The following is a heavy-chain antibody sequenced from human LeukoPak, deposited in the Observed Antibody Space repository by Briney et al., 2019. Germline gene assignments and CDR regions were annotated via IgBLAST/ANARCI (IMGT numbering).Heavy chain of an antibody. D-gene: IGHD3-22*01. V-gene: IGHV3-30-3*01. CDR3: AKTEPRSRVYYYDSSGYYPLDY. CDR2: ISYDGSNK. Sequence: GGSLRLSCAAAGFTFSNYAMTWVRQAPGKGLEWVAVISYDGSNKYYADSVKGRFTISRDNSKNTLYLQMNSLRAEDTAVYYCAKTEPRSRVYYYDSSGYYPLDYWGQGTLVTVSS. CDR1: GFTFSNYA. J-gene: IGHJ4*02.